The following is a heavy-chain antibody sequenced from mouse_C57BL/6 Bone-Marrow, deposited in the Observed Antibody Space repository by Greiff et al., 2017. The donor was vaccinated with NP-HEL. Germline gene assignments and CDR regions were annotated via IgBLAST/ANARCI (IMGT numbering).Heavy chain of an antibody. V-gene: IGHV1-64*01. D-gene: IGHD1-1*01. J-gene: IGHJ1*03. CDR3: ARRLYYGSSYWYFDV. CDR2: IHPNSGST. Sequence: QVQLQQPGAELVKPGASVKLSCKASGYTFTSYWMHWVKQRPGQGLEWIGMIHPNSGSTNYNEKFKSKATLTVDKSSSTAYMQLNSLTSEDSAVYYCARRLYYGSSYWYFDVWGTGTTVTVSS. CDR1: GYTFTSYW.